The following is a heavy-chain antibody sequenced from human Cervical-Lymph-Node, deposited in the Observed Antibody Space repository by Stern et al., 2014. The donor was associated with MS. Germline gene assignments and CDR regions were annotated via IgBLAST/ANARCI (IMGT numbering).Heavy chain of an antibody. D-gene: IGHD2-15*01. J-gene: IGHJ4*02. V-gene: IGHV1-46*03. CDR3: ARGGNIVVVVAATLGVDY. CDR1: GYTFTSYY. CDR2: INPSGGST. Sequence: VQLVQSGAEVKKPGASVKVSCKASGYTFTSYYMHWVRQAPGQGLEWLGIINPSGGSTSYAQKSQGRVTMTRDTSTSTVYMELSSLRSEDTAVYYCARGGNIVVVVAATLGVDYWGQGTLVTVSS.